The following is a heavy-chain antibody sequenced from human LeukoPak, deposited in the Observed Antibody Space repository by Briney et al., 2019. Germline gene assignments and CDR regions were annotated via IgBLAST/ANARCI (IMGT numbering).Heavy chain of an antibody. Sequence: PGGSLRLSCTASGFSFSGSWMSWVRHLPGKGLEWLADMNPDGSEIVYVDSVKGRFTISRNNAKNSLFLQMDGLRSDDTAVYYCARGERRGYSVDWFDPWGQGTLVTVSS. CDR1: GFSFSGSW. J-gene: IGHJ5*02. CDR3: ARGERRGYSVDWFDP. CDR2: MNPDGSEI. D-gene: IGHD5/OR15-5a*01. V-gene: IGHV3-7*03.